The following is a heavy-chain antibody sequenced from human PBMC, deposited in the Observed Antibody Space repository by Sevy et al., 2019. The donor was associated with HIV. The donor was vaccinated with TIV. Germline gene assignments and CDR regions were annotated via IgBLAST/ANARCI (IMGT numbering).Heavy chain of an antibody. V-gene: IGHV3-23*01. J-gene: IGHJ4*02. CDR2: FSFGCGEI. D-gene: IGHD2-8*01. Sequence: GGSLRLSCAASGFTFSKYSMSWVRQPPGKGLEWVSTFSFGCGEINYAASLKGRFTISRDNSKSSVYLQMNNLRPEDTAVYYCAREGCTKPHDYWGQGTLVTVSS. CDR3: AREGCTKPHDY. CDR1: GFTFSKYS.